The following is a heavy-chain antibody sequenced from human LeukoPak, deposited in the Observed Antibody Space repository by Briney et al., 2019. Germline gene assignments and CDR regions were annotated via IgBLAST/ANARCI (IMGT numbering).Heavy chain of an antibody. Sequence: TGGSLRLSCAASGFTFSSYSMNWVRQAPGKGLEWVSSISSSSSYIYYADSVKGRFTISRDNAKNSLYLQMNSLRAEDTAVYYCARDHLDTSAGTFYYYMDVWGKGTTVTISS. CDR3: ARDHLDTSAGTFYYYMDV. J-gene: IGHJ6*03. CDR1: GFTFSSYS. CDR2: ISSSSSYI. D-gene: IGHD3-10*01. V-gene: IGHV3-21*01.